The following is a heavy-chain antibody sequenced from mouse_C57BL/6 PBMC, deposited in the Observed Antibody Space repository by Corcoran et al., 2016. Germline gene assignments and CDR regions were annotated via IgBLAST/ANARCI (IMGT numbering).Heavy chain of an antibody. V-gene: IGHV9-3*01. CDR1: GYTFTTYG. CDR2: INTYSGVP. CDR3: ARGGPMDY. Sequence: QIQLVQSGPELKKPGETVKISCKASGYTFTTYGMSWVKQAPGKGLKWMGWINTYSGVPTYADDFKGRFAFSLETSASTAYLQINNRKHEDTATYFCARGGPMDYWGQGTSVTVSS. J-gene: IGHJ4*01.